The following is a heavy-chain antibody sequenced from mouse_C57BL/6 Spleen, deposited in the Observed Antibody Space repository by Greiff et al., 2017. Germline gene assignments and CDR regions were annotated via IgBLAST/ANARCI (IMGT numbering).Heavy chain of an antibody. V-gene: IGHV1-69*01. J-gene: IGHJ3*01. Sequence: QVQLQQPGAELVMPGASVKLSCKASGYTFTSYWMHWVKQRPGQGLEWIGEIDPSDSYTNYNQKFKGKSTLTVDKSSSTAYMQLSSLTSEDSAVYYWARNGNYGSSSFAYWGQGTLVTVSA. CDR1: GYTFTSYW. CDR2: IDPSDSYT. CDR3: ARNGNYGSSSFAY. D-gene: IGHD1-1*01.